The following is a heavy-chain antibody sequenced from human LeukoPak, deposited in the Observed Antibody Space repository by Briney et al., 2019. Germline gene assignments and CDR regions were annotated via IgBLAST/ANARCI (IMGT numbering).Heavy chain of an antibody. CDR1: GFTFSSYS. CDR3: AKDLTNDILTGPVPY. V-gene: IGHV3-23*01. D-gene: IGHD3-9*01. Sequence: GRSLRLSCAASGFTFSSYSMTWVRQAPGEGLEWVSVITASGDSTSYADSVKGRFTVSRDNSKNTLYLQMNSLRAEDTAVYYCAKDLTNDILTGPVPYWGQGALVTVSS. CDR2: ITASGDST. J-gene: IGHJ4*02.